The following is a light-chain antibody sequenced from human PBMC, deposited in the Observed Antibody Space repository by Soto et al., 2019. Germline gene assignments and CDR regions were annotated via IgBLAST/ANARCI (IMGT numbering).Light chain of an antibody. CDR1: TGAVTSGHY. V-gene: IGLV7-46*01. J-gene: IGLJ1*01. CDR2: DTS. CDR3: LLSYSGARGV. Sequence: AVVTQEPSLTVSQGGTVTLTCGSSTGAVTSGHYPYWFQQKPGQAPRTLIYDTSNKHSWTPARFSGSLLGGKAALTLSGAQPEDEAEYYCLLSYSGARGVFGTGTKLTVL.